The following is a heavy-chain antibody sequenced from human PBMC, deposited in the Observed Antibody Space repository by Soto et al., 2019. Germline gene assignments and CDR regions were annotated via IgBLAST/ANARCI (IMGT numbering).Heavy chain of an antibody. CDR1: GYTFTSYD. CDR2: MNPNSGNT. D-gene: IGHD1-26*01. V-gene: IGHV1-8*01. CDR3: AIDTSGSYRLDY. Sequence: QVQLVQSGAEVKKPGASVKVSCKASGYTFTSYDINWVRQATGQGLEWMGWMNPNSGNTGYAQKFQGRVTMTRNTSTTTPYMELRSLRSDDTAVYYWAIDTSGSYRLDYWGQGALVTVSS. J-gene: IGHJ4*02.